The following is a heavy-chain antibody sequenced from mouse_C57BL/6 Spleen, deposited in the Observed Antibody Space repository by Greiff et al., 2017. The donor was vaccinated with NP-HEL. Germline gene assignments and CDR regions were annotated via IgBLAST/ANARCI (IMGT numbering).Heavy chain of an antibody. CDR3: ARGGGYYVFDY. D-gene: IGHD2-3*01. V-gene: IGHV1-22*01. Sequence: EVQLVESGPELVKPGASVTMSCKASGYTFTDYNMHWVKQSHGKSLEWIGYINPNNGGTSYNQKFKGKATLTVNKSSSTAYMELRSLTSEDSAVYYCARGGGYYVFDYWGQGTTLTVSS. CDR2: INPNNGGT. CDR1: GYTFTDYN. J-gene: IGHJ2*01.